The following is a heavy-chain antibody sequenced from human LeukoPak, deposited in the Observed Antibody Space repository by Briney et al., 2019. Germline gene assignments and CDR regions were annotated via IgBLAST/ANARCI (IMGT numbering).Heavy chain of an antibody. Sequence: GGSLRLSCAASGFTFSSYAMSWVRQAPGKGLEWVANIKQDGSEKYYVDSVKGRFTISRDNAKNSLYLQMNSLRAEDTAVYYCARGEYSSGWYMFFRYWGQGTLVTVSS. CDR1: GFTFSSYA. D-gene: IGHD6-19*01. J-gene: IGHJ4*02. V-gene: IGHV3-7*01. CDR2: IKQDGSEK. CDR3: ARGEYSSGWYMFFRY.